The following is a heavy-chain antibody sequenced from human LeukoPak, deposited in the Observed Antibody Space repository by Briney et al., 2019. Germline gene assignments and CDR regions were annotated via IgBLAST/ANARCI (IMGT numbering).Heavy chain of an antibody. Sequence: PSETLSLTCTVSGGSISSYYWSWIRQPAGKGLEWIGRIYTSGSTNYNPSLKSRVTMSVDTSKNQFSLKLSSVTAEDTAMYYCAIDLQSHSGNSAWGQGTLVTVSS. J-gene: IGHJ5*02. CDR1: GGSISSYY. CDR2: IYTSGST. D-gene: IGHD4-23*01. V-gene: IGHV4-4*07. CDR3: AIDLQSHSGNSA.